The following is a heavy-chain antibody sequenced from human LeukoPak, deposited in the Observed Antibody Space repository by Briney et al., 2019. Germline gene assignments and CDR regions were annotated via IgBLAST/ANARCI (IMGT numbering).Heavy chain of an antibody. Sequence: PGGSLRLSCAGSGFAFSSYWMSWVRQAPGKGLEWVANIKQDGSEKFYVDSVKGRFTISRDNAKNSLYLQMNSLRAEDTAVYYCARLEHGSGSCLGYWGQGTLVTVSS. CDR2: IKQDGSEK. V-gene: IGHV3-7*01. CDR3: ARLEHGSGSCLGY. D-gene: IGHD3-10*01. J-gene: IGHJ4*02. CDR1: GFAFSSYW.